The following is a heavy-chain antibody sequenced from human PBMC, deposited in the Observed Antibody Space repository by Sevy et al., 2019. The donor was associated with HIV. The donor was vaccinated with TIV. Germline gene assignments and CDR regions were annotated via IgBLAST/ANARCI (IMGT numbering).Heavy chain of an antibody. D-gene: IGHD6-19*01. CDR1: GGTFSSYG. CDR2: IIPILGTV. J-gene: IGHJ4*02. CDR3: ARGGGNGWYYFDY. Sequence: SVKVSCKASGGTFSSYGISWVRQAPGQGLEWMGGIIPILGTVNYAQKFQGRVTITADESTKTAYLELSSLRSEDTAVYYCARGGGNGWYYFDYWGQETLVTVSS. V-gene: IGHV1-69*13.